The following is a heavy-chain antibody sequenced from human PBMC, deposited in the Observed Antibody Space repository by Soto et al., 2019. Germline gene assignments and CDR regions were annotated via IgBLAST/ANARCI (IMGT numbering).Heavy chain of an antibody. Sequence: EVQLVESGGGLVQPGGSLRLSCAASGFTFSSYWMSWVRQAPGKGLEWVANIKQDGSEKYYVDSVKGRFTISRDNSKNSLYLQMNSMRAYDTAGYYCARVRGRRITICGWVTYDAFGIWGQGTMVTVSS. D-gene: IGHD3-3*01. CDR3: ARVRGRRITICGWVTYDAFGI. CDR2: IKQDGSEK. V-gene: IGHV3-7*05. CDR1: GFTFSSYW. J-gene: IGHJ3*02.